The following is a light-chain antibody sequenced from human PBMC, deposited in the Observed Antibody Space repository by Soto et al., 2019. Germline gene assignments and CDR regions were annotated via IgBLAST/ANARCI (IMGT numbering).Light chain of an antibody. CDR1: QAISSW. J-gene: IGKJ1*01. Sequence: DIQMTQSRSSVSASVGDRVTITCRASQAISSWLAWYQQKPGKAPKLLIYAASSLESGVPSRFSGSGSGTDFTLTISSLQPEDFATYYCQLANSLPRTFGQGTKVEIK. CDR3: QLANSLPRT. V-gene: IGKV1-12*01. CDR2: AAS.